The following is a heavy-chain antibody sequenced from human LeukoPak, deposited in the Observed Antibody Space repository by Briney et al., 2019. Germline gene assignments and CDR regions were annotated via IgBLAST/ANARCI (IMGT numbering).Heavy chain of an antibody. J-gene: IGHJ4*02. CDR3: ARDPPRGYSGCLDY. V-gene: IGHV3-33*01. D-gene: IGHD5-12*01. CDR1: GFTFSSYG. Sequence: GGSLRLSCAASGFTFSSYGMHWVRQAPGKGLEWVAVIWYDGSNKYYADSVKGRFTISRDNSKNTLYLQMNSLRAEDTAVYYCARDPPRGYSGCLDYWGQGTLVTVSS. CDR2: IWYDGSNK.